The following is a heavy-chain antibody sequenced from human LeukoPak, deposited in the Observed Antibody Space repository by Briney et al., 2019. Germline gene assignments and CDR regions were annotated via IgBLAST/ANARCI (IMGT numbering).Heavy chain of an antibody. CDR1: GGSISSSSYY. Sequence: PSETLSLTCTVSGGSISSSSYYWGWIRQPPGKGLEWIGSIYYSGSTYYNPSLKSRVTISVDTSKNQFSLKLSSVTAADTAVYYCARDIAARFRPYYFDYWGQGTLVTVSS. D-gene: IGHD6-6*01. J-gene: IGHJ4*02. CDR2: IYYSGST. CDR3: ARDIAARFRPYYFDY. V-gene: IGHV4-39*07.